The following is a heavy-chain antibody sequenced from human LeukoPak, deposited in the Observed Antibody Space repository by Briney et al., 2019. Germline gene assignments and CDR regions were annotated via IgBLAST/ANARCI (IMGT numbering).Heavy chain of an antibody. J-gene: IGHJ4*02. D-gene: IGHD6-19*01. CDR1: GGTFSSYA. Sequence: SVKVSRKASGGTFSSYAISWVRQAPGQGLEWMGGIIPIFGTANYAQKFQGRVTIAADESTSTAYMELSSLRSEDTAVYYCARALAVGKSFDYWGQGTLVTVSS. CDR3: ARALAVGKSFDY. V-gene: IGHV1-69*13. CDR2: IIPIFGTA.